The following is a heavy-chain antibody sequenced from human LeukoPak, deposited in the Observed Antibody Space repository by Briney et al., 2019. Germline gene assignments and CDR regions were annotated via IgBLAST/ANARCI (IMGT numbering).Heavy chain of an antibody. CDR2: ISGSSDRT. D-gene: IGHD3-3*01. J-gene: IGHJ4*02. V-gene: IGHV3-23*01. CDR3: ARDPRYDFWSGYYNY. CDR1: GFSFSDSA. Sequence: GGSLRLSCAASGFSFSDSAMSWVRQAPGKGLEWVSDISGSSDRTYYADSVKGRFTISRDNAKNSLYLQMNSLRAEDTAVYYCARDPRYDFWSGYYNYWGQGTLVTVSS.